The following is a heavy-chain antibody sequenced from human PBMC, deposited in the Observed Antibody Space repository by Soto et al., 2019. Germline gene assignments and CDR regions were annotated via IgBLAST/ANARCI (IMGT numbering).Heavy chain of an antibody. Sequence: SVKVSCKASGGTFSIYTISWVRQAPGQGLEWMGRVIPIFDVTSYAQRFQGRVTITADKSTTTAYMELSSLRSEDTAVYYCARVSGTMVRGPGRWGQGTLVTVSS. CDR2: VIPIFDVT. CDR3: ARVSGTMVRGPGR. D-gene: IGHD3-10*01. V-gene: IGHV1-69*02. J-gene: IGHJ4*02. CDR1: GGTFSIYT.